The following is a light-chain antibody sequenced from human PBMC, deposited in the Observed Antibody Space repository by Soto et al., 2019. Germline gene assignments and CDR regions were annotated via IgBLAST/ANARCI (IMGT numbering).Light chain of an antibody. V-gene: IGLV1-44*01. CDR2: SND. J-gene: IGLJ3*02. Sequence: QSVLTQPPSVSGTPGQRVTISCSGSSSNIGSNTVSWYQQLPGTAPNLLIYSNDQRPSGVPDRFSDSKSGTSDSLVISGLQSEDEADYYCAAWDDSLNGPVFGGGTKLTVL. CDR1: SSNIGSNT. CDR3: AAWDDSLNGPV.